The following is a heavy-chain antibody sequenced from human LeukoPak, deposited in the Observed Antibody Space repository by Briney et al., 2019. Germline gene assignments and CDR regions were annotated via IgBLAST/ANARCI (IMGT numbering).Heavy chain of an antibody. J-gene: IGHJ4*02. V-gene: IGHV3-23*01. Sequence: PGGSLRLSCAASGFTFGSYAMSWVRQAPGKGLEWASTISATGGGTYYADSVKGRFTISRDNSKNTLYLQMNRIADDATADYCWKDSLDNSDYHYIDTWGQGTLVTVSS. CDR2: ISATGGGT. CDR3: WKDSLDNSDYHYIDT. CDR1: GFTFGSYA. D-gene: IGHD3-22*01.